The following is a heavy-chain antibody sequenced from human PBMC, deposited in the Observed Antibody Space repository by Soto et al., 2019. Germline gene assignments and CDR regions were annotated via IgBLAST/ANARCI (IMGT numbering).Heavy chain of an antibody. CDR3: ARDRRVGGYYDSSGYRYYYYYYGMDV. J-gene: IGHJ6*02. CDR2: IYYSGST. Sequence: TLSLTCTVSGGSISIYYRSWIRQPPGKGLEWIGYIYYSGSTNYNPSLKSRVTISVDTSKNQFSLKLSSVTAADTAVYYCARDRRVGGYYDSSGYRYYYYYYGMDVWGQGTTVTVSS. CDR1: GGSISIYY. D-gene: IGHD3-22*01. V-gene: IGHV4-59*01.